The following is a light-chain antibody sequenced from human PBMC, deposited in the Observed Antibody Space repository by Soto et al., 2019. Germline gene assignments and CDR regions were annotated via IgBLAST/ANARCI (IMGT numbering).Light chain of an antibody. J-gene: IGKJ1*01. CDR3: QQSYSTPWT. CDR2: AAS. V-gene: IGKV1-39*01. CDR1: QSISSY. Sequence: DIQMTQSPFSLFASVGDRVTITCRASQSISSYLNWYQQRPGKAPKLLIYAASSLHTGVPSRFSGSGSGTDYTLTISSLQPEDFATYYCQQSYSTPWTFGLGTQVEIK.